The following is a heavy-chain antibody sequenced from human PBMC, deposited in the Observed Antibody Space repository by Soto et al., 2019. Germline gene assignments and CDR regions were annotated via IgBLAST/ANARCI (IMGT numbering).Heavy chain of an antibody. CDR3: ARDSSSWYRFHYMDV. CDR2: IYYSGST. Sequence: PSETLSLTCTVSGGSISSYYWSWIRQPPGKGLEWIGYIYYSGSTNYNPSLKSRVTISVDTSKNQFSLKLSSVTAADTAVYYCARDSSSWYRFHYMDVWGKGTTVTVSS. CDR1: GGSISSYY. V-gene: IGHV4-59*01. D-gene: IGHD6-13*01. J-gene: IGHJ6*03.